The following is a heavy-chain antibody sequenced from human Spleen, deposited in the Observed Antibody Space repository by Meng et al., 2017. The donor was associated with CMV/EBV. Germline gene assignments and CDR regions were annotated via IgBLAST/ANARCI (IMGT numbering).Heavy chain of an antibody. Sequence: GESLKISCAASGVTFSNYGMSWVRQAPGKGLEWVSGISGSGDITYYPDSVKGRFTISRDNSENTLYLQINSLRAEDTAVYYCAKDMGGRFCSASSCYTALDQWGQGTLVTVSS. J-gene: IGHJ4*02. CDR1: GVTFSNYG. D-gene: IGHD2-2*02. V-gene: IGHV3-23*01. CDR2: ISGSGDIT. CDR3: AKDMGGRFCSASSCYTALDQ.